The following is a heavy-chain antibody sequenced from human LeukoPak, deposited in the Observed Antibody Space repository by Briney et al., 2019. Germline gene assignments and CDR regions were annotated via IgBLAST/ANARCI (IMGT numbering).Heavy chain of an antibody. CDR3: AKDAYCSSTSCGYYGMDV. J-gene: IGHJ6*02. Sequence: GGSLRLSCAASGFTFSGYAMSWVRPAPGKGLEWVSAISGSGGSTYYADSVKGPFPISRDNSKNTLYLQMNSLRAEDTAVYYCAKDAYCSSTSCGYYGMDVWGQGTTVTVSS. D-gene: IGHD2-2*01. CDR1: GFTFSGYA. V-gene: IGHV3-23*01. CDR2: ISGSGGST.